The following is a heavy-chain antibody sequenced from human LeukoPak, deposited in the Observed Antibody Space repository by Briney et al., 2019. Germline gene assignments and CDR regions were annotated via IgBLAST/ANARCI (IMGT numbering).Heavy chain of an antibody. D-gene: IGHD1-26*01. CDR2: IHTSGGT. J-gene: IGHJ3*02. CDR3: ARAPLSGTYYTDAFDI. Sequence: SQTLSLTCTVSGGSISSGSYYWSWIRQPAGKGLEWIGHIHTSGGTNYNPSLKSRVTMSVDTSKNQFSLKLSSVTAADTAVYYCARAPLSGTYYTDAFDIWGQGAMVTVSS. V-gene: IGHV4-61*09. CDR1: GGSISSGSYY.